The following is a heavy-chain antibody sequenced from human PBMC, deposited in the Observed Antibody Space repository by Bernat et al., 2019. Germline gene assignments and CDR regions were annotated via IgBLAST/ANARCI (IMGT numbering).Heavy chain of an antibody. V-gene: IGHV4-34*01. CDR3: ARGGPMLSHCGGDCLV. Sequence: QVQLQQVGAGLLKPSETLSLTCAVYSGSFSGYFWNWIRQPPGKGLEWVGEISHSGRTNYNPSLKSRVTVSLDTSKSQVSLKLTSLTAADTAVYYCARGGPMLSHCGGDCLVWGHGTAVTVSS. D-gene: IGHD2-21*02. J-gene: IGHJ6*02. CDR2: ISHSGRT. CDR1: SGSFSGYF.